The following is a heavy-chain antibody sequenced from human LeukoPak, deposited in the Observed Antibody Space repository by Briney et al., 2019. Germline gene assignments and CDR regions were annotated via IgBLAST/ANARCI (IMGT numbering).Heavy chain of an antibody. J-gene: IGHJ6*02. V-gene: IGHV3-7*05. CDR3: ARDPYSSSWSYGMDV. D-gene: IGHD6-13*01. Sequence: PGGSLRLSCTASGFTFSTYWMSWVRQTPEKGLEWVANIKQDGSEKVYVDSVKGRFTISRDNAKSSLYLQMNSLRAEDTAVYCCARDPYSSSWSYGMDVWGQGTTVTVSS. CDR2: IKQDGSEK. CDR1: GFTFSTYW.